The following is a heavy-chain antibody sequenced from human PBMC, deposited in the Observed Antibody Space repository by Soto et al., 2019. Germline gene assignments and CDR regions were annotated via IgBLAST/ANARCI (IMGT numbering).Heavy chain of an antibody. CDR1: GGSISSSSYY. CDR2: IYYSGST. Sequence: QLQLQESGPGLVKPSETLSLTCTVSGGSISSSSYYWGWIRQPPGKGLEWIGSIYYSGSTYYNPSVKSRVTISAHTSKTQIFLKLSSVTAADTAVYYCASESVVAATSSSWFDPVGQGTLVSVSP. V-gene: IGHV4-39*01. D-gene: IGHD2-15*01. CDR3: ASESVVAATSSSWFDP. J-gene: IGHJ5*02.